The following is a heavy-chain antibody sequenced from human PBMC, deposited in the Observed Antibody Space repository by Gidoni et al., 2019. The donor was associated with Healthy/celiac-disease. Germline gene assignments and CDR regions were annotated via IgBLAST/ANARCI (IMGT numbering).Heavy chain of an antibody. Sequence: QLQLQESGPGLVKPSETLSLTCTVSGGSISSSSYYWGWIRQPPGKGLEWIGSIYYSGSTYYNPSLKSRVTISVDTSKNQFSLKLSSVTAADTAVYYCARQNLAVADVGWFDPWGQGTLVTVSS. V-gene: IGHV4-39*01. D-gene: IGHD6-19*01. CDR1: GGSISSSSYY. CDR3: ARQNLAVADVGWFDP. J-gene: IGHJ5*02. CDR2: IYYSGST.